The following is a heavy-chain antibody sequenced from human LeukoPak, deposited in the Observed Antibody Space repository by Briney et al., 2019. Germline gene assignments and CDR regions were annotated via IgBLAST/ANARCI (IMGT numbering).Heavy chain of an antibody. CDR2: ISSSSSYI. D-gene: IGHD2-2*01. Sequence: GGSLRLSCAASGFTFSSYSMNWVRQAPGKGLEWVSSISSSSSYIYYADSVKGRFTISRDNAKNSLCLQMNSLRAEDTAVYYCARASGCSSTSCYFDYWGQGTLVTVSS. CDR3: ARASGCSSTSCYFDY. V-gene: IGHV3-21*01. J-gene: IGHJ4*02. CDR1: GFTFSSYS.